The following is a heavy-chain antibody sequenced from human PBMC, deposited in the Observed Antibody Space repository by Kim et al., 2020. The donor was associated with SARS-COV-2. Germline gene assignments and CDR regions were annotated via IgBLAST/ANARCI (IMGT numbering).Heavy chain of an antibody. Sequence: SETLSLTCTVSGGSISSYYWSWIRPPHGPGLEWIGDIYYSGSTNYNPYLKSRVTISVDTSKNQFSLTLSSVTAADTAVYYCARHFLLTWFGEAAIWGEGT. CDR2: IYYSGST. D-gene: IGHD3-10*01. J-gene: IGHJ3*02. V-gene: IGHV4-59*08. CDR3: ARHFLLTWFGEAAI. CDR1: GGSISSYY.